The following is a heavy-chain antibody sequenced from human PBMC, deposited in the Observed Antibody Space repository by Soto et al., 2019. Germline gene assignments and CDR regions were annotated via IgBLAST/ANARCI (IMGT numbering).Heavy chain of an antibody. J-gene: IGHJ5*02. CDR1: GYTFTGYD. CDR2: INPNSGGT. Sequence: ASVKVSCKASGYTFTGYDMHWVRQAPGQGLEWMGWINPNSGGTNYAQKFQGWVTMTRDTSISTAYMELSRLRSDDTAVYYCARGIGQAVAGSAIEFDPWGQGTLVTVSS. D-gene: IGHD6-19*01. V-gene: IGHV1-2*04. CDR3: ARGIGQAVAGSAIEFDP.